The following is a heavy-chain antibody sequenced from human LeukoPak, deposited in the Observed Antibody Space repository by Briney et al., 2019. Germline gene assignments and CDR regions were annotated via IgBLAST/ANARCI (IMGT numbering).Heavy chain of an antibody. CDR2: INPNSGGT. D-gene: IGHD1-26*01. Sequence: ASVKDSCKASGYTFTDYYIHWVRQAPGQGLEWMGWINPNSGGTNYAQKFQGRVTMTGDTSISTAYMELSSLRSDDTAVFFCARDPTLSGPDDAFDNWGQGTMVTVSS. J-gene: IGHJ3*02. CDR3: ARDPTLSGPDDAFDN. V-gene: IGHV1-2*02. CDR1: GYTFTDYY.